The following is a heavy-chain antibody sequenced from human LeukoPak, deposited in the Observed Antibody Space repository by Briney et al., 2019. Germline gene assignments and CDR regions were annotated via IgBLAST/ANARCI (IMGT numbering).Heavy chain of an antibody. CDR3: ARHFSDDYYDSSAFLGGAFDI. CDR1: GGSISSYY. Sequence: SETLSLTCTVSGGSISSYYWSWIRQPPGKGLEWIGYIYYSGSTNYNPSLKSRVTISVDTSKNQFSLKLSSVTAADTAVYYCARHFSDDYYDSSAFLGGAFDIWGQGTMVTVSS. CDR2: IYYSGST. J-gene: IGHJ3*02. D-gene: IGHD3-22*01. V-gene: IGHV4-59*08.